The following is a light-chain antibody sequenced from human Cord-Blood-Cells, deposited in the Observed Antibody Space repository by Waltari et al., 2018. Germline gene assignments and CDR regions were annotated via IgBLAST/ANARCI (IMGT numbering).Light chain of an antibody. J-gene: IGKJ2*01. CDR1: QSISSW. CDR2: DAS. Sequence: DIQMTQSPSTLSASVGESVTITCRASQSISSWLAWYQQKPGKAPKLLICDASSLESGVPSRFSGSGSGTEFTLTISSLQPDDFATYYCQQYNSYSPYTFGQGTKLEIK. V-gene: IGKV1-5*01. CDR3: QQYNSYSPYT.